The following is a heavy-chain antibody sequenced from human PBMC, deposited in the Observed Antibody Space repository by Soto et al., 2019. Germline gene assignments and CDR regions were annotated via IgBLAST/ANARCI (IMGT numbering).Heavy chain of an antibody. J-gene: IGHJ4*02. CDR1: GESISSSCYY. Sequence: PSETLSLTCIVSGESISSSCYYWGWIPQPPGKGLEWIGSIYYSGRTYYNPSFKSRVTISIDTSKNQFSLKLSSVTATDTAVYYCARQRTTVVTQAYFDHWGQGALVTVSS. CDR3: ARQRTTVVTQAYFDH. D-gene: IGHD2-21*02. V-gene: IGHV4-39*01. CDR2: IYYSGRT.